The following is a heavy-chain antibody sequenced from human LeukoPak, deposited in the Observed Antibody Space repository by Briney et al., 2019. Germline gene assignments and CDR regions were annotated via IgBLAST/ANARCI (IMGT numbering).Heavy chain of an antibody. CDR1: GFTFSTYA. CDR2: IKGGGGDP. V-gene: IGHV3-23*01. Sequence: PGGSLRLSCAASGFTFSTYAMGWVRQAPGKGLEWVSSIKGGGGDPFYADSVKGRFTISRDNSKSTLFLQLNSLRAGDTAVYYCAKGGHDFNPFYWWGQGTLVTVSS. CDR3: AKGGHDFNPFYW. J-gene: IGHJ4*02. D-gene: IGHD2-21*02.